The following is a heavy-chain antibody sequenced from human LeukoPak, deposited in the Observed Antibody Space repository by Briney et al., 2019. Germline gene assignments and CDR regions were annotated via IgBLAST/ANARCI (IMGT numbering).Heavy chain of an antibody. CDR2: IIPIFGTA. D-gene: IGHD5-12*01. J-gene: IGHJ3*02. Sequence: EASVKVSCKASGGTFSSYAISWVRQAPGQGLEWMGGIIPIFGTANYAQKFQGRVTITADESTSTAYMELSSLRSEDTAVYSCARTPGGSDDAFDIWGQGTMVTVSS. CDR3: ARTPGGSDDAFDI. V-gene: IGHV1-69*13. CDR1: GGTFSSYA.